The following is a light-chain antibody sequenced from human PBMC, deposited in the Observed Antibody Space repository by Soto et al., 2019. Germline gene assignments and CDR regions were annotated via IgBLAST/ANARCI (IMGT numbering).Light chain of an antibody. CDR1: QSISSY. V-gene: IGKV1-39*01. CDR2: AAS. Sequence: DIRMTQSPSSLSASVGDRVTITCRASQSISSYLNWYQQKPGKAPKLLIYAASSLQSGVPSRFSGSVSGTDFTLTISSLQPEDFATYYCQQSYSNPRAFGQGTKVDIK. CDR3: QQSYSNPRA. J-gene: IGKJ1*01.